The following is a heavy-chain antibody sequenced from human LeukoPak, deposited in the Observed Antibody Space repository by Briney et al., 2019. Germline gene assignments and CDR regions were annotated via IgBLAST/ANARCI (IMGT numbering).Heavy chain of an antibody. Sequence: GGSLRLSCAASGFTFNNYAMSWVRQAPGKGLEWVSDISGSGAGTYYADSVKGRFTIARDNSKNTLYLQMNSLRAEDTAVYYCAKGFDRRTVTGGFDYWGQGTLVTVSS. J-gene: IGHJ4*02. CDR2: ISGSGAGT. V-gene: IGHV3-23*01. CDR3: AKGFDRRTVTGGFDY. D-gene: IGHD4-11*01. CDR1: GFTFNNYA.